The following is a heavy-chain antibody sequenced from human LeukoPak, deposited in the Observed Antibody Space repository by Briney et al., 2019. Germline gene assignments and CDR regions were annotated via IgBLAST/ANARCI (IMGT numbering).Heavy chain of an antibody. D-gene: IGHD3-10*01. CDR2: IYYSGST. CDR1: GGSISGSSYY. J-gene: IGHJ6*03. CDR3: ARVKGYYGSGSYYNRLGMDV. V-gene: IGHV4-39*01. Sequence: SETLSLTCTVSGGSISGSSYYWGWIRQPPGKGLEWIGSIYYSGSTYYNPSLKSRVTISVDTSKNQFSLKLSSVTAADTAVYYCARVKGYYGSGSYYNRLGMDVWGKGTTVTVSS.